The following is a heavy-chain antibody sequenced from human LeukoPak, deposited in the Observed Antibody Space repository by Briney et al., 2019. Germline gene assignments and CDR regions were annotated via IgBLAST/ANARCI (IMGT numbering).Heavy chain of an antibody. CDR1: RYTFTGYY. CDR3: AREIVVDPASPHYYMDV. V-gene: IGHV1-2*02. CDR2: INPNSGDT. D-gene: IGHD3-22*01. Sequence: ASVKVSCKASRYTFTGYYMHWVRQAPGQGLEWMGWINPNSGDTNYAQKFQGRVTMTRDTSISTAYMELTRLRSDDTAMYYCAREIVVDPASPHYYMDVWGKGTTVTVSS. J-gene: IGHJ6*03.